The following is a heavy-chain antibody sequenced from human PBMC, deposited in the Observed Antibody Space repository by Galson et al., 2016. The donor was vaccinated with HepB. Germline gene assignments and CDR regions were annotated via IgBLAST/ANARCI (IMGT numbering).Heavy chain of an antibody. CDR2: IYPSGNT. CDR1: GGSISSNNW. J-gene: IGHJ6*02. Sequence: SETLSLTCAVSGGSISSNNWWTWVRQPPGKGLEWIAEIYPSGNTNYSPSLKSRVTISVDKSKNQFSLKLSSVTAADTAVYYCARDSPGGYTGYSSYFYCVDVWGQGTTVTVSS. D-gene: IGHD1-1*01. V-gene: IGHV4-4*02. CDR3: ARDSPGGYTGYSSYFYCVDV.